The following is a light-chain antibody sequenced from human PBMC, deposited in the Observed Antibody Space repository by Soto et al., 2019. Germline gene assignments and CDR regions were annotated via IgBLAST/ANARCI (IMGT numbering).Light chain of an antibody. CDR3: QTWGTGVV. CDR1: SGHSSYA. CDR2: LNSDGSH. V-gene: IGLV4-69*01. Sequence: QSVLTQSPSASASLGASVKLTCTLSSGHSSYAIEWHQQQPEKGTRYLMKLNSDGSHSKGDGIPDRFSGSSSGAERYLTISSLQSEDEADYYCQTWGTGVVFGGGTQLTVL. J-gene: IGLJ2*01.